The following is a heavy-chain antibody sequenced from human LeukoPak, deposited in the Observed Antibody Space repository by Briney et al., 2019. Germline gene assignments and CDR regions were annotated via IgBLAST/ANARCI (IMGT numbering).Heavy chain of an antibody. J-gene: IGHJ6*03. CDR3: ARVVGVLWLDYVDV. D-gene: IGHD3-10*01. CDR1: GGSMSSYD. CDR2: IYTSGST. V-gene: IGHV4-4*07. Sequence: SETLSLTCTVSGGSMSSYDWSWIRQPAGKGLEWIGRIYTSGSTNYNPSLKSRVTMSVDTSKNQFSLKLSSVTAADTAVYYCARVVGVLWLDYVDVWCKGTTVTISS.